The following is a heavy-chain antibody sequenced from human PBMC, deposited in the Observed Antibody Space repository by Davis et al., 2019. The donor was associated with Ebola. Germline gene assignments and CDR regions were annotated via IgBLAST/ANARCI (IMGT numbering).Heavy chain of an antibody. D-gene: IGHD6-6*01. J-gene: IGHJ6*02. V-gene: IGHV1-2*02. CDR3: ARDLRIAARHYYYYGMDV. CDR1: GYTFTGYY. Sequence: ASVKVSCKASGYTFTGYYMHWVRQAPGQGLEWMGWINPNSGGTNYAQKFQGRVTMTRDTSISTAYMELSRLRSDDTAVYYCARDLRIAARHYYYYGMDVWGQGTTVTVSS. CDR2: INPNSGGT.